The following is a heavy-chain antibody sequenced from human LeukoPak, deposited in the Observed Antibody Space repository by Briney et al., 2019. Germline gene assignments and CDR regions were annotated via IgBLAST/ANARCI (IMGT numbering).Heavy chain of an antibody. Sequence: PSETLSLTCVVSGGSITTNWWSWVRQPPGKGLEWIGEIDQSGSTTYNPSLRSRVTMSVDKSTNQFSLILTSMSAADTAVYYCARNGHWSMDSWGQGTLVTVSS. J-gene: IGHJ4*02. V-gene: IGHV4-4*02. CDR1: GGSITTNW. D-gene: IGHD2-8*01. CDR2: IDQSGST. CDR3: ARNGHWSMDS.